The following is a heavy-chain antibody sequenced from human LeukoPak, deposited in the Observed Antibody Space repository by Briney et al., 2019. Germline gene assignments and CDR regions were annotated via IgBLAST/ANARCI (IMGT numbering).Heavy chain of an antibody. V-gene: IGHV3-30*03. CDR3: ALSRGSGFSLHY. Sequence: GGSLRLSSAASGFIFSNYGMHWVRQAPGKGLEWVAVMLYDGSNKYYADSVKGRFTISRDNSRNTVYLQMDSLRAEDTAVYYCALSRGSGFSLHYWGQGTLVTVSS. D-gene: IGHD3-3*01. CDR2: MLYDGSNK. J-gene: IGHJ4*02. CDR1: GFIFSNYG.